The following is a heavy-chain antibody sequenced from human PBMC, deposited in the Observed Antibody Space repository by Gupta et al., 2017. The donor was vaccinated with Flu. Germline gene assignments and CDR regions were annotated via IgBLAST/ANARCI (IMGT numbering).Heavy chain of an antibody. Sequence: EVQLVESGGGWVQPGRSLRLACTGSGFTFGDYSMSWVRQAPGKGLEWVSFIRARGYGGTIEYAASVKGRFTISRDDSKSIAYLQMNSLKTEDTAVYYCSRESYYNSYLFDYWGQGTLVTVSS. V-gene: IGHV3-49*04. D-gene: IGHD3-3*01. CDR2: IRARGYGGTI. CDR1: GFTFGDYS. CDR3: SRESYYNSYLFDY. J-gene: IGHJ4*02.